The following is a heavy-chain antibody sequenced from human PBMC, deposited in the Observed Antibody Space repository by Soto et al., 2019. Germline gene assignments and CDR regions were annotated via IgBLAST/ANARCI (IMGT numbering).Heavy chain of an antibody. V-gene: IGHV1-46*03. CDR2: INPSGGST. Sequence: ASVTVSCKASGYTFTSYYIHWVRQAPGQGLEWMGIINPSGGSTSYAQKFQGRVTMTRDTSTSTVYMELSSLRSEDTAVYYCARDPRVPDAFDIWGQGTMVTVSS. D-gene: IGHD1-1*01. J-gene: IGHJ3*02. CDR3: ARDPRVPDAFDI. CDR1: GYTFTSYY.